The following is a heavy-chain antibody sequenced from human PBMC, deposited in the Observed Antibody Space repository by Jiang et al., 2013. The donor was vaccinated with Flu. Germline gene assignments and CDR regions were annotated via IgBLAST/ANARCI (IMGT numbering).Heavy chain of an antibody. CDR1: GYTFVNYG. Sequence: GAEVKKPGASVKVSCKTSGYTFVNYGTSWVRQVPGQGLEWMGWIASHDTKVAQKFQGRVTLTTDTVRTTVYMELRNLRPDDTAVYYCARDFVVRGVIRFDYWGQGSLVTVSS. D-gene: IGHD3-10*02. CDR3: ARDFVVRGVIRFDY. CDR2: IASHDT. V-gene: IGHV1-18*01. J-gene: IGHJ4*02.